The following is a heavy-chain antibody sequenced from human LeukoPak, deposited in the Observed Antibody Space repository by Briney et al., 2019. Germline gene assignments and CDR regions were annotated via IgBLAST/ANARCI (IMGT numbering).Heavy chain of an antibody. Sequence: SETLSLTCTVSGASIRSYYWSWIRQPPGKGLEWIAYMYYTESPSYNPSLKSRVSMSGDSSRNQLSLKLNSVTAADTAVYYCARSYDTNNRQRFDYWGQGILVTVS. D-gene: IGHD3-22*01. J-gene: IGHJ4*02. CDR3: ARSYDTNNRQRFDY. CDR2: MYYTESP. V-gene: IGHV4-59*08. CDR1: GASIRSYY.